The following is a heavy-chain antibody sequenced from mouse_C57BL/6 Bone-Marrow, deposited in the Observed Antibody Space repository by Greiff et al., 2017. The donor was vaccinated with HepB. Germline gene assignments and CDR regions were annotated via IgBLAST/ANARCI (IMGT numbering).Heavy chain of an antibody. Sequence: QVQLQQPGAELVKPGASVKLSCKASGYTFTSYWMHWVKQRPGQGLEWIGMIHPNSGSTNYNEKFKSKATLSVDKSSSTAYMQLSSLTSEDSAVYCCARDLDYGSSYVAYWGQGTLVTVSA. J-gene: IGHJ3*01. CDR1: GYTFTSYW. CDR2: IHPNSGST. V-gene: IGHV1-64*01. CDR3: ARDLDYGSSYVAY. D-gene: IGHD1-1*01.